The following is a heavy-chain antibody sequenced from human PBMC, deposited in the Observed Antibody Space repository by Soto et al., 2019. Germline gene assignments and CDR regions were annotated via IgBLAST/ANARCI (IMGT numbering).Heavy chain of an antibody. D-gene: IGHD3-22*01. CDR3: GRGPTDCYDNSANYFLDY. V-gene: IGHV1-18*01. Sequence: QVQLVQSGAEVKKPGASVKVSCKASGYTFITYGVSWVRQAPGQGLDWLGWISTYNGNTRYAERLQGRVTMTTDTTTNTAYMELRNLRADDTAVYYCGRGPTDCYDNSANYFLDYWGQGTLVTVSS. J-gene: IGHJ4*02. CDR1: GYTFITYG. CDR2: ISTYNGNT.